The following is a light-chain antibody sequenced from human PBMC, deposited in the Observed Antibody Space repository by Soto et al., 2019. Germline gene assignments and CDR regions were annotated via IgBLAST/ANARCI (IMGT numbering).Light chain of an antibody. Sequence: DIQMTQSPSTLSASVGDRVTVXXRASRGISSWLAWYQQKPGKAPEXLIYDVSSLQSGVPSRFSGSGSGTEFTLTISSLRPDDSATYYCQQYDTFWTFGQGTKVEIK. CDR2: DVS. CDR3: QQYDTFWT. CDR1: RGISSW. J-gene: IGKJ1*01. V-gene: IGKV1-5*01.